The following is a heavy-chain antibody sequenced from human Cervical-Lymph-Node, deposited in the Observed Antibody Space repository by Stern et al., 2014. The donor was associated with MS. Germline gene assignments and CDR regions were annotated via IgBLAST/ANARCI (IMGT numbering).Heavy chain of an antibody. D-gene: IGHD6-6*01. CDR2: IIPIFGTA. V-gene: IGHV1-69*01. CDR3: ARAAYSTSSYNY. Sequence: VQLVESGAEVKKPGSSVKVSCKASGGTFNTNVISWVRQAPGQGLEWMGGIIPIFGTALYAQKFQGRVTTNANESTRAVYMELSSLRSEDTAVYYCARAAYSTSSYNYWGQGTLVIVSS. J-gene: IGHJ4*02. CDR1: GGTFNTNV.